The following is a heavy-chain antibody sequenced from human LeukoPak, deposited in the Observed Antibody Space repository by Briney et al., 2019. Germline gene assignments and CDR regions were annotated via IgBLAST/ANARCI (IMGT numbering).Heavy chain of an antibody. J-gene: IGHJ4*02. CDR1: GGSFSGYY. CDR2: INHSGST. CDR3: ARIVVAATPGHYYFDY. D-gene: IGHD2-15*01. V-gene: IGHV4-34*01. Sequence: SETLSLACAVYGGSFSGYYWSWIRQPPGKGLEWIGEINHSGSTNYNPSLKSRVTISVDTSKNQFSLKLSSVTAADTAVYYCARIVVAATPGHYYFDYWGQGTLVTVSS.